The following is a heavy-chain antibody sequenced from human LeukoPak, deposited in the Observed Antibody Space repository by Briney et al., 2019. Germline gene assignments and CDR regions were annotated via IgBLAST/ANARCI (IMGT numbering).Heavy chain of an antibody. CDR2: IRYDGSNK. CDR3: AKDGEGVVSYYYMDV. J-gene: IGHJ6*03. V-gene: IGHV3-30*02. CDR1: GFTFSSYS. D-gene: IGHD2-21*01. Sequence: PGGPLRLSCAASGFTFSSYSMNWVRQAPGKGLEWVAFIRYDGSNKYYADSVKGRFTISRDNSKNTLYLQMNSLRAEDTAVYYCAKDGEGVVSYYYMDVWGKGTTVTVSS.